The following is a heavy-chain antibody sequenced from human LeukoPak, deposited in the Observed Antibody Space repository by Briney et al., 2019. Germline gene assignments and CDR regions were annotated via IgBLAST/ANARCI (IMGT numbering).Heavy chain of an antibody. CDR1: GFTFSSYW. CDR3: ARGPLIGAAGTN. CDR2: IKEDGSDK. D-gene: IGHD6-13*01. V-gene: IGHV3-7*04. J-gene: IGHJ4*02. Sequence: GGSLRLSCAASGFTFSSYWMSWVRQAPGKGLEWVANIKEDGSDKYYVDSVKGRFTLSRDNAKNLLWLQMNSLRAEDTAVYYCARGPLIGAAGTNWGQGTLVTVSS.